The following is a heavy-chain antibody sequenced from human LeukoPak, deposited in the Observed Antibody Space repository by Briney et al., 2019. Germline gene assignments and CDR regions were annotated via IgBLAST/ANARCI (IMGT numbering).Heavy chain of an antibody. D-gene: IGHD4-11*01. Sequence: SETLSLTCTVSGGSINSTRYYWGWIRQPPGKGLEWIGSIYYSGDTHYNPSLRSRVTISVDTSKNQFPLRMHSMTAADTSFYYCATGSMTTRYYYYFHMDVWGPGTTVTVSS. CDR2: IYYSGDT. CDR1: GGSINSTRYY. J-gene: IGHJ6*03. CDR3: ATGSMTTRYYYYFHMDV. V-gene: IGHV4-39*01.